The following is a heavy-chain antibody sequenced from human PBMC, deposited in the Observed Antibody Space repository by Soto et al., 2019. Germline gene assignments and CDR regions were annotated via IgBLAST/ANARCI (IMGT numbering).Heavy chain of an antibody. V-gene: IGHV3-23*01. CDR3: AKDIVRDFWSATYYGMDV. D-gene: IGHD3-3*01. CDR1: GFTFSSYA. Sequence: PGGSLRLSCAASGFTFSSYAMNWVRQAPGKGLEWVSAISGSGGSTYYADSVKGRFTISRDNSKNTLDLQMNSLRAEDTAAYYCAKDIVRDFWSATYYGMDVWGQGTTVTVYS. J-gene: IGHJ6*02. CDR2: ISGSGGST.